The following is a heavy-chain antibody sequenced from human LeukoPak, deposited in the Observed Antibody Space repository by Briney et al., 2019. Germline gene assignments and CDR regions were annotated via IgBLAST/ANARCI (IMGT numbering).Heavy chain of an antibody. Sequence: GGSLRLSCAASGLTFTSYEMNWVRQAPGKGLEWVSYISSSGSTIYYADSVKGRFTISRDNAKNSLYLQMNSLRAEDTAVYYCAGETYYGGNSGSFDYWGQGTLVTVSS. D-gene: IGHD4-23*01. CDR3: AGETYYGGNSGSFDY. J-gene: IGHJ4*02. CDR1: GLTFTSYE. V-gene: IGHV3-48*03. CDR2: ISSSGSTI.